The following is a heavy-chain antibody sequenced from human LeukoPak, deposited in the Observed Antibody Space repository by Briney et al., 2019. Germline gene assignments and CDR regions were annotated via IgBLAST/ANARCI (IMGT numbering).Heavy chain of an antibody. Sequence: GGSLRLSCAGSGFTFSNYGMHWVRQAPGKGLEWVAVIWYEGTNKYYADSVKGRFTISRDNSKNTLYLQMDSLRAEDTAMYYCARQGGLGNYATGSWFDPWGQGTLVTVSS. J-gene: IGHJ5*02. CDR1: GFTFSNYG. D-gene: IGHD1-7*01. V-gene: IGHV3-33*01. CDR3: ARQGGLGNYATGSWFDP. CDR2: IWYEGTNK.